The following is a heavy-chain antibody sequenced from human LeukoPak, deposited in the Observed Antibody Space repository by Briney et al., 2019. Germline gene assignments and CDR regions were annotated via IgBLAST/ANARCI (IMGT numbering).Heavy chain of an antibody. J-gene: IGHJ6*02. D-gene: IGHD5-12*01. CDR2: MNRNSGKT. V-gene: IGHV1-8*01. CDR3: ARGFPSGYENYYYYYGMDV. CDR1: GYTFTRYD. Sequence: TSVKVSCKASGYTFTRYDINWVRQATGQGLEWRGWMNRNSGKTGYAQKFQGRVTMTRNTSISTAYVELSSLRSEDTAVYYCARGFPSGYENYYYYYGMDVWGQGTTVTVSS.